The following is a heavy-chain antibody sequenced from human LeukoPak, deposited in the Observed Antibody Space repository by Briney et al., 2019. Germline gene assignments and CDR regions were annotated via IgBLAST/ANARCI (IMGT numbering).Heavy chain of an antibody. V-gene: IGHV5-51*01. J-gene: IGHJ3*02. Sequence: GESLKISCKGSGYSFTSYWIGWVRQMPGKGLEWMWIIYPGDSDTRYSPSFQGQVTISADKSISTAYLQWSSLKASDTAMYYCARPYYYGSGAKYDAFDIWGQGTMVTVSS. CDR1: GYSFTSYW. D-gene: IGHD3-10*01. CDR2: IYPGDSDT. CDR3: ARPYYYGSGAKYDAFDI.